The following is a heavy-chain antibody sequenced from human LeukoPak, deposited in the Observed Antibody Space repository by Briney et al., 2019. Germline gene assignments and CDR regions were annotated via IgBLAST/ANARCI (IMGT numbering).Heavy chain of an antibody. Sequence: ASVKVSCKASGYTFTSYYMHWVRQAPGQGLEWMGWINPNSGGTNYAQKFQGRVTMTRDTSISTAYMELSRLRSDDTAVYYCAREAGHYDILTGYLWFDPWGQGTLVTVSS. CDR2: INPNSGGT. CDR3: AREAGHYDILTGYLWFDP. CDR1: GYTFTSYY. D-gene: IGHD3-9*01. J-gene: IGHJ5*02. V-gene: IGHV1-2*02.